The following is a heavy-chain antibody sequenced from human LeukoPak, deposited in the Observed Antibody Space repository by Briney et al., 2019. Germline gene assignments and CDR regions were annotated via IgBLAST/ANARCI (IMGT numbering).Heavy chain of an antibody. CDR2: ISSSSSYI. Sequence: PGGSLRLSCAASGFTFSSYAMSWVRQAPGKGLEWVSSISSSSSYIYYADSVKGRFTISRDNAKNSLYLQMNSLRAEDTAVYYCARDRLGSAGAFDIWGQGTMVTVSS. CDR3: ARDRLGSAGAFDI. D-gene: IGHD6-19*01. J-gene: IGHJ3*02. V-gene: IGHV3-21*01. CDR1: GFTFSSYA.